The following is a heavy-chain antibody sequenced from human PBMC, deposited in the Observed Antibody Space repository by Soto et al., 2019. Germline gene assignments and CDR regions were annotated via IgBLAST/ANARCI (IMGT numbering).Heavy chain of an antibody. Sequence: GGSLRLSCAASGFTFSSYGMHWVRQAPGKGLEWVAVISYDGSNKYYADSVKGRFTISRDNSKNTLYLQMNSLRAEDTAVYYCAKYDYYGNPIHWGLGTLVTVSS. CDR1: GFTFSSYG. D-gene: IGHD3-10*01. CDR2: ISYDGSNK. V-gene: IGHV3-30*18. CDR3: AKYDYYGNPIH. J-gene: IGHJ4*02.